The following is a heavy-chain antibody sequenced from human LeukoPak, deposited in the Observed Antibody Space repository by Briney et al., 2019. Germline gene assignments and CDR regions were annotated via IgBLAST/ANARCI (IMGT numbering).Heavy chain of an antibody. Sequence: GGSLRLSCAASGFTFSSYWMHWVRQAPGMGLEWVSVVSMNGDVTFYADSVKGRFTISRDNSKNTLFLQMNSLRAEDTAVYYCAKLSLSGRSQSADYWGQGTLVTVSS. CDR2: VSMNGDVT. CDR3: AKLSLSGRSQSADY. V-gene: IGHV3-23*01. D-gene: IGHD3-10*01. J-gene: IGHJ4*02. CDR1: GFTFSSYW.